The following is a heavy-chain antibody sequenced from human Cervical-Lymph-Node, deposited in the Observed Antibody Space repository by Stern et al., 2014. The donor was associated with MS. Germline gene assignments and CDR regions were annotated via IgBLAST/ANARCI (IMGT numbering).Heavy chain of an antibody. CDR1: GYTFPTYG. Sequence: VQLVQSGAEVKKPGASVKVSCKASGYTFPTYGISWMRQAPGQGLEWVGWISAYNGDTNSPQKFQGRVTLTTDRSTTTAYLELRSLRSDDTAVYYCARDRERSLDYWGQGTPVTVSS. CDR3: ARDRERSLDY. CDR2: ISAYNGDT. V-gene: IGHV1-18*01. J-gene: IGHJ4*02. D-gene: IGHD1-26*01.